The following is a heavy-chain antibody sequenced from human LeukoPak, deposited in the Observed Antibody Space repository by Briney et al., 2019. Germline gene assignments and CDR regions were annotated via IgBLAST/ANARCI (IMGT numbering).Heavy chain of an antibody. J-gene: IGHJ3*02. D-gene: IGHD6-19*01. CDR2: IWYDGSNK. Sequence: HPGGSLRLSCAASGFTFGSYGMHWVRQAPGKGLEWVAVIWYDGSNKYYADSVKGRFTISRDNSKNTLYLQMNNLRAEDTAVYYCAKVKWVAGGAFDIWGQGTMVTVSS. CDR3: AKVKWVAGGAFDI. CDR1: GFTFGSYG. V-gene: IGHV3-33*06.